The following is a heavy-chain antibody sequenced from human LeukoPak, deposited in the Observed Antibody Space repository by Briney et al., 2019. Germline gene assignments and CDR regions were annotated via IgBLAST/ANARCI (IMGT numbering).Heavy chain of an antibody. J-gene: IGHJ4*02. D-gene: IGHD5-12*01. CDR1: GYTFTGYY. CDR2: INPNSGGT. CDR3: ARDRASKYGGYADY. Sequence: ASVKVSCKASGYTFTGYYMHWVRQAPGQGLEWMGRINPNSGGTNYAQKFQGRVTMTRDTSISTAYMELSRLRSGDTAVYYCARDRASKYGGYADYWGQGTLVTVSS. V-gene: IGHV1-2*06.